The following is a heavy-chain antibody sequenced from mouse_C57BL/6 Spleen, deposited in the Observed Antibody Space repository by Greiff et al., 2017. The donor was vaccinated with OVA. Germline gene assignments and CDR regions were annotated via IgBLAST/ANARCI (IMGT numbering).Heavy chain of an antibody. D-gene: IGHD1-1*01. Sequence: QVQLQQSGAELARPGASVKLSCKASGYTFTSYGISWVKQRTGQGLEWIGEIYPRSGNTYYNEKFKGKATLTADKSSSTAYMELRSLTSEDSAVYCCAREGITTVVAKGAAMDYWGQGTSVTVSS. CDR3: AREGITTVVAKGAAMDY. CDR1: GYTFTSYG. J-gene: IGHJ4*01. CDR2: IYPRSGNT. V-gene: IGHV1-81*01.